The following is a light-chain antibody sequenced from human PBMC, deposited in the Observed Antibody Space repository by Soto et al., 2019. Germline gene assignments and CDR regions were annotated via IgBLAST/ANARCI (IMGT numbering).Light chain of an antibody. V-gene: IGLV7-43*01. CDR2: RTN. CDR3: LLYYGAAVV. J-gene: IGLJ2*01. Sequence: QTVVTQEPSLTVSAGGTVTLTCASTTGAVTSASYPNWFQQRPGQAPRPLIYRTNNRHSWTPARFSGSLLGGKAALTLSPVQPEDEADYYCLLYYGAAVVFGGGTQLTVL. CDR1: TGAVTSASY.